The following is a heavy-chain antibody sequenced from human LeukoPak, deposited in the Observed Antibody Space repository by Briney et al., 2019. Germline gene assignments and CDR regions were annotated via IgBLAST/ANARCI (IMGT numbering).Heavy chain of an antibody. CDR2: ISSSSTYI. Sequence: GGSLRLSCAASGFTFSSYAMNWVRQAPGKGLEWVSSISSSSTYIYYADSVKGRFTISRDNAKNSLYLQMNSLRAEDTAVYYCARDPPESNGAYWGQGTLVTVSS. CDR3: ARDPPESNGAY. D-gene: IGHD2-8*01. CDR1: GFTFSSYA. V-gene: IGHV3-21*01. J-gene: IGHJ4*02.